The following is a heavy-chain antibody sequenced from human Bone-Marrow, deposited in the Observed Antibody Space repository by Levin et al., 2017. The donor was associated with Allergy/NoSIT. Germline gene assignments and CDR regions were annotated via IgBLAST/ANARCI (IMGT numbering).Heavy chain of an antibody. J-gene: IGHJ4*02. CDR2: ISGSGGST. CDR1: GFTFSSYA. CDR3: AKLAGAISIRSYCSGGSCYPIDPPPPFDY. Sequence: GGSLRLSCAASGFTFSSYAMSWVRQAPGKGLEWVSAISGSGGSTYYADSVKGRFTISRDNSKNTLYLQMNSLRAEDTAVYYCAKLAGAISIRSYCSGGSCYPIDPPPPFDYWGQGTLVTVSS. D-gene: IGHD2-15*01. V-gene: IGHV3-23*01.